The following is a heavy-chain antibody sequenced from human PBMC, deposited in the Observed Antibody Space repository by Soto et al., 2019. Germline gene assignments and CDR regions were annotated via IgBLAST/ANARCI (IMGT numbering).Heavy chain of an antibody. J-gene: IGHJ6*02. CDR2: ISYDGSNK. CDR1: GFTFSSYG. V-gene: IGHV3-30*18. CDR3: AKEGDWDYYYGMDV. Sequence: GGSLRLSCAASGFTFSSYGMHWVRQAPGKGLEWVAVISYDGSNKYFADSVKGRFTISRDNSKNTLYLQMNSLRAEDTAVYYCAKEGDWDYYYGMDVWGQGTTVTVSS. D-gene: IGHD3-16*01.